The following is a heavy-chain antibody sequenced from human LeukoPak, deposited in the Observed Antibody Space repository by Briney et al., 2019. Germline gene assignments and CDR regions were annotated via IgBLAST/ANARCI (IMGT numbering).Heavy chain of an antibody. V-gene: IGHV3-7*01. Sequence: GGSLRLSCAASGFAFSTYWMNWIRQAPGKGLEWVANIKQDGSERYYLDFVKGRFTISRDNAKNSLYLQMSSLRAEDTAVYYCAKPITISGATDGFDIWGQGAKVTVSS. CDR2: IKQDGSER. J-gene: IGHJ3*02. CDR3: AKPITISGATDGFDI. D-gene: IGHD3-3*01. CDR1: GFAFSTYW.